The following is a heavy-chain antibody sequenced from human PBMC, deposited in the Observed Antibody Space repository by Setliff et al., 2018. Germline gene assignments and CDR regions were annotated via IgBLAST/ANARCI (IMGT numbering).Heavy chain of an antibody. Sequence: GASVKVSCKASGYSFTSYDITWVRQAPGQGLEWMGWISVYSGNTNYAQKLQGRVTMTTDASTNTAYMELRGLKSDDTAVYYCSRLVRYCSRTTCQTASGAELWGQGTLVTVS. CDR3: SRLVRYCSRTTCQTASGAEL. V-gene: IGHV1-18*01. CDR1: GYSFTSYD. CDR2: ISVYSGNT. J-gene: IGHJ4*02. D-gene: IGHD2-2*01.